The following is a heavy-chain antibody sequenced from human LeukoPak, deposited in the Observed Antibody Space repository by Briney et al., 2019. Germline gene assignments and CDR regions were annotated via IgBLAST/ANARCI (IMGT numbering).Heavy chain of an antibody. CDR3: ARGDDYGDLGWFDP. CDR1: GFTFSSYW. CDR2: IKQDGSEK. V-gene: IGHV3-7*01. D-gene: IGHD4-17*01. Sequence: GGSLRLSCAASGFTFSSYWMSWVRQAPGKGLEWVANIKQDGSEKYYVDSVKGRFTISRYNAKNSLYLQMNSLRAEDTAVYYCARGDDYGDLGWFDPWGQGTLVTVSS. J-gene: IGHJ5*02.